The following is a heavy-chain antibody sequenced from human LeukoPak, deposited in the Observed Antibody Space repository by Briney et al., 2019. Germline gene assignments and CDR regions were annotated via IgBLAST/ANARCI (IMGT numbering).Heavy chain of an antibody. CDR1: GGSVSGYY. D-gene: IGHD2-2*02. J-gene: IGHJ4*02. Sequence: PSETLSLTCTVSGGSVSGYYWSWIRQPPGRGLEWIGYIYYSGNTNYNPSLKSRVTISVDTSKNQFSLKLSSVTAADTAVYYCARAYTSWSFDYWGQGTLVTVSS. V-gene: IGHV4-59*02. CDR3: ARAYTSWSFDY. CDR2: IYYSGNT.